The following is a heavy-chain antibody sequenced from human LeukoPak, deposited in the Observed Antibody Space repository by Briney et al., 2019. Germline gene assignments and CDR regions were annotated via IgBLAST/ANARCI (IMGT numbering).Heavy chain of an antibody. CDR1: GFTFSSYA. Sequence: PGGALRLSCAACGFTFSSYAMSGVRQARGKELDGVSAISGSGGSTYYAASVKGRFTISRDNSKNTLYLQMNSLRAEDTAVYYCAKGDCSSTSFYSRFDPWGQGTLVPVSS. V-gene: IGHV3-23*01. CDR3: AKGDCSSTSFYSRFDP. CDR2: ISGSGGST. D-gene: IGHD2-2*02. J-gene: IGHJ5*02.